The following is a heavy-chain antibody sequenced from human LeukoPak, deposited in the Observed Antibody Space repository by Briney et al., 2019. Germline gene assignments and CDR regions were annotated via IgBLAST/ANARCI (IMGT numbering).Heavy chain of an antibody. CDR1: GGSISSYY. Sequence: SETLSLTCTVSGGSISSYYWSXXRQPAGKGLXXXXRIYTSGSTNYNPSLKSRVTISIDKSKNHFSLNLSSVTAADTAVYYCARHNTIFGVLVPLDYWGQGTLVTVSS. CDR2: IYTSGST. CDR3: ARHNTIFGVLVPLDY. J-gene: IGHJ4*02. V-gene: IGHV4-4*07. D-gene: IGHD3-3*01.